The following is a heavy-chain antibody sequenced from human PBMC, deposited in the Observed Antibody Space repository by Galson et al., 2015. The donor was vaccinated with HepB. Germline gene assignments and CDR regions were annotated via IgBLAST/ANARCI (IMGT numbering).Heavy chain of an antibody. V-gene: IGHV3-64*02. CDR3: ARLSRGFYDY. J-gene: IGHJ4*02. CDR1: GFTFTTYG. CDR2: INGIGDRT. D-gene: IGHD2-2*01. Sequence: SLRLSCAASGFTFTTYGMHWVRQAPGKGLEYVSAINGIGDRTCYADSVRGRFTISRDNSKNTVYLQMGSLRAEDTAVYYCARLSRGFYDYWGQGTLVTVSS.